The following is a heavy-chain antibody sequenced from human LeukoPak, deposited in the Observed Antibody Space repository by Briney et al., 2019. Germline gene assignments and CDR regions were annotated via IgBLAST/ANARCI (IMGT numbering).Heavy chain of an antibody. V-gene: IGHV3-7*04. D-gene: IGHD3-16*01. CDR3: ARGKGLAYYYYSFDY. J-gene: IGHJ4*02. CDR2: IKQDGSEK. CDR1: GFTFSSYW. Sequence: GGSLRLSCAASGFTFSSYWMSWVRQAPGKGLEWVANIKQDGSEKYYVDSVKGRFTISRDNAKSSLYLQMNSLRGEDTAVYFCARGKGLAYYYYSFDYWGQGTLVAVSS.